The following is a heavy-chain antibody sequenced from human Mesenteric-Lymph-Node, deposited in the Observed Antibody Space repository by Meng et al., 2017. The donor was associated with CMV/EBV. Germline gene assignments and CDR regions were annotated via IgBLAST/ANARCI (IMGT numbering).Heavy chain of an antibody. CDR3: ARVHYGSGTYYGVFDY. Sequence: YGGSFSGYYWSWIRQPPGKGLEWIGEINHSGSTNYNPSLKSRVTISVDTSKNQLSLNLRSVTAADTSVYFCARVHYGSGTYYGVFDYWGQGILVTVSS. CDR1: GGSFSGYY. J-gene: IGHJ4*02. CDR2: INHSGST. V-gene: IGHV4-34*01. D-gene: IGHD3-10*01.